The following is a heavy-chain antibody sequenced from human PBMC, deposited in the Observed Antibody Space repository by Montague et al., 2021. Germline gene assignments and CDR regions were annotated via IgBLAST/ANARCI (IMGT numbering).Heavy chain of an antibody. CDR2: ISWNSGSI. CDR1: GFTFDDYA. J-gene: IGHJ4*02. D-gene: IGHD2-2*01. V-gene: IGHV3-9*01. CDR3: AKDAGIVVVPARHFDY. Sequence: SLRLSCAASGFTFDDYAMHWVRQTPGKGLEWVSGISWNSGSIGYADSVKGRFTISRDNAKNSLYLQMNSLRAEDTALYYCAKDAGIVVVPARHFDYWGQGTLVNVSA.